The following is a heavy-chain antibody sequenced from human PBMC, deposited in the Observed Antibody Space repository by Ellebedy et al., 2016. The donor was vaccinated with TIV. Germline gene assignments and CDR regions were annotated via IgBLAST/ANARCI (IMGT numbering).Heavy chain of an antibody. J-gene: IGHJ6*02. Sequence: MPSETLSLTCTVSGGSISSYYWSWIRQPTGKGLEWIGYIYYSGSTNYNPSLKSRVTISVDTSKNQFSLKLSSVTAADTAVYYCARIVVRGVPGQYYYYYYGMDVWGQGTTVTVSS. CDR3: ARIVVRGVPGQYYYYYYGMDV. CDR2: IYYSGST. V-gene: IGHV4-59*01. D-gene: IGHD3-10*01. CDR1: GGSISSYY.